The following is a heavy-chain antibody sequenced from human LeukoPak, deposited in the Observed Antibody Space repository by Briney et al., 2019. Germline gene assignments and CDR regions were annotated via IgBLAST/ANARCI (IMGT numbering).Heavy chain of an antibody. V-gene: IGHV4-31*03. Sequence: PSETLSLTCTVSGGSISSGGYYWSWLRQHPRKGLEWIGYIYYSGSTYYNPSLKSRVTISVDTSKNQFSLKLSSVTAADTAVYYCARAPDNYDILTGPHSNYFDYWGQGTLVTVSS. CDR3: ARAPDNYDILTGPHSNYFDY. CDR1: GGSISSGGYY. D-gene: IGHD3-9*01. J-gene: IGHJ4*02. CDR2: IYYSGST.